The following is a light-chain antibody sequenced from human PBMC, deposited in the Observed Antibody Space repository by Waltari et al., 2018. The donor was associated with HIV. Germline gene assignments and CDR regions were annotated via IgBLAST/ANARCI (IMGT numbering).Light chain of an antibody. J-gene: IGKJ1*01. CDR2: KAS. CDR1: QSIKAW. V-gene: IGKV1-5*03. Sequence: ENQMNQSPSTLSAFVGDRVNITCRASQSIKAWLAWYQQKPGKAPKLLIYKASTLEIGVPSRFSGSGSGTEFTLTISSLQPDDFATYFCQQYNPYPWTFGQGTKVEVK. CDR3: QQYNPYPWT.